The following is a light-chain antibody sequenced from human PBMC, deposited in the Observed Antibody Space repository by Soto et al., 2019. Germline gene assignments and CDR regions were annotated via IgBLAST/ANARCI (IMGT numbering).Light chain of an antibody. CDR1: QNIGRY. CDR3: QLYNSYLYA. J-gene: IGKJ2*01. V-gene: IGKV1-5*03. Sequence: DIQMTQSPSTLSASVGDRVTITCRASQNIGRYLAWYQQKPGQTPKLLIYKASTLESGVPSRFSGSGSGTEFTLAISSLQPDDFATYFCQLYNSYLYAFGQGTKLEIK. CDR2: KAS.